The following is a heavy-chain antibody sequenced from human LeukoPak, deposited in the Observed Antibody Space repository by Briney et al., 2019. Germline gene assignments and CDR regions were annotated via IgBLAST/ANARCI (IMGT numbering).Heavy chain of an antibody. CDR1: GFTFSSYS. V-gene: IGHV3-48*01. J-gene: IGHJ4*02. Sequence: SGGSLRLSCAASGFTFSSYSLSWVRQATGKGLEWVSYIRSSSNAVYYADSVKGRFTISRDDVKNSLYLQMNSLRAEDTAVYYCARASRSGSPPQWGQGTLVTVSS. CDR3: ARASRSGSPPQ. D-gene: IGHD2-15*01. CDR2: IRSSSNAV.